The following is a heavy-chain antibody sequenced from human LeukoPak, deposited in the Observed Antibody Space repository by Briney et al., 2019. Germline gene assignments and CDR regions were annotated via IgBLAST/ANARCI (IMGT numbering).Heavy chain of an antibody. CDR2: ISGSGGST. V-gene: IGHV3-23*01. Sequence: GGSLRLSCAASGFTFSSYAMSWVRQAPGKGLEWVSAISGSGGSTYYADSVKGRFTISRDNSKNTLYLQMNSLRAEDTAVYYCATKREREYYYDSSGYHDAFDIWGQGTMVTVSP. J-gene: IGHJ3*02. CDR3: ATKREREYYYDSSGYHDAFDI. CDR1: GFTFSSYA. D-gene: IGHD3-22*01.